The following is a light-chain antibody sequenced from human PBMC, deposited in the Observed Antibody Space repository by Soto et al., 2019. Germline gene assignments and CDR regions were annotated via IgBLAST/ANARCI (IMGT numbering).Light chain of an antibody. CDR2: EVS. CDR1: SSDVGAYNF. J-gene: IGLJ1*01. CDR3: SSYTSSSTLV. Sequence: QSALTQPVSVSGSPGQSISISCTGTSSDVGAYNFVSWYQQHPGKAPKLMIYEVSNRPSGVSNRFSGSKSGNTASLTISGLQAEDEADYYCSSYTSSSTLVFGSGTKLTVL. V-gene: IGLV2-14*01.